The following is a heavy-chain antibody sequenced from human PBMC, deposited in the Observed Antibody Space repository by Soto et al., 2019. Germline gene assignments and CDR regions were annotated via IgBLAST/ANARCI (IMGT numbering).Heavy chain of an antibody. J-gene: IGHJ4*02. CDR3: ARDDSSLYYYDSSGPH. CDR2: ISSSSTI. D-gene: IGHD3-22*01. CDR1: GFTFSSYS. V-gene: IGHV3-48*02. Sequence: GGSLRLSCAASGFTFSSYSMNWVRQAPGKGLEWVSYISSSSTIYYADSVKGRFTISRDNAKNSLYLQMNSLRDEDTAVYYCARDDSSLYYYDSSGPHWGQGTLVTV.